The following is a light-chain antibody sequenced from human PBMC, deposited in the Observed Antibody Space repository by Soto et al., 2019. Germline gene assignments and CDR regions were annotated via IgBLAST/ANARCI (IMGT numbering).Light chain of an antibody. CDR3: HQYSRYNT. CDR1: QSISSW. CDR2: NAS. Sequence: DIQMTQSPSTLSASGGDRVTITCRASQSISSWLAWYQQKPGKAPKLLIYNASSLESGVTSRFSGSGSGTEFTLTISILQPDDVATYYCHQYSRYNTFGQGTKLEIK. V-gene: IGKV1-5*03. J-gene: IGKJ2*01.